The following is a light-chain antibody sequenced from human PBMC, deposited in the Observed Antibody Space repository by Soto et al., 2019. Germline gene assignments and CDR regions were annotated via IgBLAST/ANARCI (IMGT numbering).Light chain of an antibody. CDR1: HDISTF. CDR2: EAS. J-gene: IGKJ5*01. V-gene: IGKV1-9*01. Sequence: DIHLTKSPSHLSASIGDRVTITCRASHDISTFLAWYQQKPGKAPKLLIYEASTLQSGVPSRFSGSGSGTEFTLTISGLLPEDFAAYHCQQLYTLPFTFGQGTRLEI. CDR3: QQLYTLPFT.